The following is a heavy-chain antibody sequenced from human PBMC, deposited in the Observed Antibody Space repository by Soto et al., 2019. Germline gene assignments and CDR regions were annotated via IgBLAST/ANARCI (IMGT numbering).Heavy chain of an antibody. CDR1: GFSLSSYW. V-gene: IGHV3-7*01. CDR3: ARLSTSAGRRDLAC. CDR2: MNQNGSES. Sequence: EVQLVESGGGLVQPGGSLRLSCAASGFSLSSYWMSWVRQAPGKGLEWVANMNQNGSESDYVGSVKGRFTFTRDNAKNSLYLQMNSLRAEDTAVYYCARLSTSAGRRDLACWGQGTLVTLSS. J-gene: IGHJ4*02.